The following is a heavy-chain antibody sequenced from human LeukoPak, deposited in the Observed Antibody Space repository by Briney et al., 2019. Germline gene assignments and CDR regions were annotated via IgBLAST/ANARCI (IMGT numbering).Heavy chain of an antibody. V-gene: IGHV3-21*01. CDR3: AGDPFDWLLPKQFDY. D-gene: IGHD3-9*01. CDR2: ISSSSYI. J-gene: IGHJ4*02. Sequence: GGSLRLSCAASGFTFSSYSMNWVRQAPGKGLEWVSSISSSSYIYYADSVKGRFTISRDNAKNSLYLQMNSLRAEDTAVYYCAGDPFDWLLPKQFDYWGQGTLVTVSS. CDR1: GFTFSSYS.